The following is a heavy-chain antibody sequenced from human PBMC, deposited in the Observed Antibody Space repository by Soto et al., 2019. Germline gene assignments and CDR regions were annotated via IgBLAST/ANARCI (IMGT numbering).Heavy chain of an antibody. D-gene: IGHD2-2*01. CDR1: GGSFSGYY. CDR3: ARVCVVVPAARPASGWFDP. J-gene: IGHJ5*02. Sequence: PSETLSLTCTVYGGSFSGYYWSWIRQPPGKGLEWSGEINHSGSTNYNPSLKSRVTISVATSKNQFSLKLISVTAADTAVYYCARVCVVVPAARPASGWFDPWGQGTLVTVSS. CDR2: INHSGST. V-gene: IGHV4-34*01.